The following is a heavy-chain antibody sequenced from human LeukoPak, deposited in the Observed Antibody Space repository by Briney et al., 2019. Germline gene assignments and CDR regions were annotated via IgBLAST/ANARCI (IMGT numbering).Heavy chain of an antibody. V-gene: IGHV3-30*03. J-gene: IGHJ6*02. D-gene: IGHD1-1*01. Sequence: GGSLRLSCAASGFTFSSYGMHWVRQAPGKGLEWVAVISYDGSNKYYADSVKGRFTISRDNSKNTLYLQMNSLRAEDTAVYYCARARQFPYYYGMDVWGQGTTVTVSS. CDR2: ISYDGSNK. CDR1: GFTFSSYG. CDR3: ARARQFPYYYGMDV.